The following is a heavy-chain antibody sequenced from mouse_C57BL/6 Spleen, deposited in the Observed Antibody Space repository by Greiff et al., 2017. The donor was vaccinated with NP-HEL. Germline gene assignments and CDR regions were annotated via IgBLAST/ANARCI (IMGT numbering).Heavy chain of an antibody. D-gene: IGHD1-1*01. Sequence: VQLQQPGAELVRPGTSVKLSCKASGYTFTSYWMHWVKQRPGQGLEWIGVIDPSDSYTNYNQKFKGKATLTVDTSSSTAYMQLSSLTSEDSAVYYCARPTVVPYFDYWGQGTTLTVSS. J-gene: IGHJ2*01. CDR1: GYTFTSYW. V-gene: IGHV1-59*01. CDR2: IDPSDSYT. CDR3: ARPTVVPYFDY.